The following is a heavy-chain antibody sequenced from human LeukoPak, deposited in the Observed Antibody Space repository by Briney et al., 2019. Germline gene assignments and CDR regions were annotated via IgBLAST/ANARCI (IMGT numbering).Heavy chain of an antibody. J-gene: IGHJ4*02. CDR1: GYTFTSYY. Sequence: ASVKASCKASGYTFTSYYMHWVRQAPGQGLEWMGIINPSGGSTSYAQKFQGRGTMTRDTSTSTVYMELSSLRSEDTAVYYCARDSSGYYYGVWGQGTLVTVSS. D-gene: IGHD3-22*01. CDR2: INPSGGST. CDR3: ARDSSGYYYGV. V-gene: IGHV1-46*01.